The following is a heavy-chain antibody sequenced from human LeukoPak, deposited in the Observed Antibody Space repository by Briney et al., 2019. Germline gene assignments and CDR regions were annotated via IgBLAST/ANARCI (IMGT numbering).Heavy chain of an antibody. CDR2: IYYSGST. Sequence: SETLSLTCTVSGGSISSYYWSWLRQPPGKGLEWIGYIYYSGSTNYNPSLKSRVTISVDTSKNQFSLKLSSVPAADTAVYYCARGGTGTTGYYYYYMDVWGKGTTVTVSS. D-gene: IGHD1-1*01. CDR3: ARGGTGTTGYYYYYMDV. CDR1: GGSISSYY. V-gene: IGHV4-59*01. J-gene: IGHJ6*03.